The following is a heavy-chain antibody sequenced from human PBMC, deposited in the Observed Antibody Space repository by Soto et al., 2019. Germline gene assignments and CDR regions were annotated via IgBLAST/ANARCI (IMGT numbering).Heavy chain of an antibody. CDR2: IHASGNT. J-gene: IGHJ4*02. D-gene: IGHD6-19*01. Sequence: SGTLSLTCDVCGGYISTYYWTWIRQPAGKGLEWIGRIHASGNTDYNPSLKSRVTMSVDTSKNQFSLRLTSLTAADTAVYYCARTPGWYFDVWGQGTLVTVSS. V-gene: IGHV4-4*07. CDR1: GGYISTYY. CDR3: ARTPGWYFDV.